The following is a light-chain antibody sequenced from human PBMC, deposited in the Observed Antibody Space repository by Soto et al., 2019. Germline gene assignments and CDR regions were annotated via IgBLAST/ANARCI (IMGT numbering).Light chain of an antibody. CDR3: TLYTSSSTFV. Sequence: QSVLTQPPSVYGSPGQSVTISCTGTSSDVGSYNRVSWYQQPPGTAPKLMIYEVSNRPSRVPDRFSGSKSSNTASLAISGLQAEDEADYYCTLYTSSSTFVYVTGTKLTVL. V-gene: IGLV2-18*01. CDR1: SSDVGSYNR. J-gene: IGLJ1*01. CDR2: EVS.